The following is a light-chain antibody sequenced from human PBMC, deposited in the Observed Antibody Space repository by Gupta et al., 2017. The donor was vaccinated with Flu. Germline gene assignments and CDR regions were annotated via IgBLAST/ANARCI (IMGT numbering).Light chain of an antibody. Sequence: EIVLTQSPATPSLSPGERATLSCRASQSVSSYLAWYQQKPGQAPRLPIYDASNRATGIPARFSGSGSGTDFTLTISSLEPEDFAVYYCQQRSNWPLTFGGGTKVEIK. J-gene: IGKJ4*01. CDR3: QQRSNWPLT. CDR1: QSVSSY. CDR2: DAS. V-gene: IGKV3-11*01.